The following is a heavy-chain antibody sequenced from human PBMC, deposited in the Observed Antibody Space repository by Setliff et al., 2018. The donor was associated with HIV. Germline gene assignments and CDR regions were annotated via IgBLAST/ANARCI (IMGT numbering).Heavy chain of an antibody. CDR1: GFTFSNYW. D-gene: IGHD2-15*01. CDR3: ARGEYCSTVTCFRGSPDY. Sequence: SGGSLRLSCAASGFTFSNYWMHWVRQAPGKGLMWVSRISSDESGTTYADSVKGRFTVIRDNVKNTLFLEMNHLRDDDTGVYFCARGEYCSTVTCFRGSPDYWGQGTLVTVSS. V-gene: IGHV3-74*03. CDR2: ISSDESGT. J-gene: IGHJ4*02.